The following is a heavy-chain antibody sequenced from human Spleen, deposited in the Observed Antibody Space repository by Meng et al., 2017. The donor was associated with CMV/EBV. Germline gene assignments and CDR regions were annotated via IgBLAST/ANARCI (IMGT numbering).Heavy chain of an antibody. CDR3: ARGGLAVAGYYYYYYGVDV. V-gene: IGHV3-66*02. Sequence: GGSLRLSCAASGFTFSSYSMNWVRQAPGKGLEWVSLIDNGGTTYYADSVKGRFTISRDNSKNALYLHMNSLRVEDTSVYYCARGGLAVAGYYYYYYGVDVWGQGTTVTVSS. J-gene: IGHJ6*02. D-gene: IGHD6-19*01. CDR2: IDNGGTT. CDR1: GFTFSSYS.